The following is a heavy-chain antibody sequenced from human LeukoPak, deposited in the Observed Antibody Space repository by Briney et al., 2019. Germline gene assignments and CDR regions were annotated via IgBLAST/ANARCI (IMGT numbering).Heavy chain of an antibody. CDR3: ARHGTSVAWYFDL. CDR2: IYYTGGT. CDR1: GGSFSSFY. D-gene: IGHD6-19*01. Sequence: SETLSLTCTVSGGSFSSFYWSWLRQPPGKGLEWFGYIYYTGGTNNNPSLKSRITTSVDTSKNQFSLQLSSVTAADTAVYYCARHGTSVAWYFDLWGRGTLVAVSS. V-gene: IGHV4-59*08. J-gene: IGHJ2*01.